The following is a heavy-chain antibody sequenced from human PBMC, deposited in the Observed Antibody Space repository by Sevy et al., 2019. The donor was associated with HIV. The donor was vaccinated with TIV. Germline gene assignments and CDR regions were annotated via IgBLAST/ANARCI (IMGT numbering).Heavy chain of an antibody. V-gene: IGHV4-34*01. CDR2: INHSEIS. J-gene: IGHJ4*02. CDR3: TRGPDLGYCSTSNCYVFDY. D-gene: IGHD2-2*01. Sequence: SETLSLTCAVYGGSFSDYYWIWIRQSPGKGLEWIGEINHSEISNYNPSLRSRVTISVDPSKNQFSLKVNSVTAADTAVYYCTRGPDLGYCSTSNCYVFDYWGQGTQVTVSS. CDR1: GGSFSDYY.